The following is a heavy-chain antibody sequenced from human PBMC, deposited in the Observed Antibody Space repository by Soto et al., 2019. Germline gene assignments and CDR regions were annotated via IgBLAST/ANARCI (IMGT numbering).Heavy chain of an antibody. CDR2: IIPILGIA. J-gene: IGHJ3*02. Sequence: ASVKVSCKASGGTFSSYTISWVRQAPGQGLEWMGRIIPILGIANYAQKFQGRVTITADKSTSTAYMELSSLRSEDTAVYYCASREVRENEDFHIWGQGTMVTVS. V-gene: IGHV1-69*02. CDR3: ASREVRENEDFHI. D-gene: IGHD3-10*01. CDR1: GGTFSSYT.